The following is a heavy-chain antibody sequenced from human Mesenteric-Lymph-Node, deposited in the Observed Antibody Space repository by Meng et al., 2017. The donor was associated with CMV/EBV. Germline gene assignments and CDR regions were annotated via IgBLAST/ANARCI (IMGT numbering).Heavy chain of an antibody. CDR1: GFTFSSYS. D-gene: IGHD3-3*01. CDR2: ISSSSSYI. V-gene: IGHV3-21*01. Sequence: ETLSLTCAASGFTFSSYSMNWVRQAPGKGLEWVSSISSSSSYIYYADSVKGRFTISRDNAKNSLYLQMNSLRAEDTAVYYCARGGYYDFWSGHYYYYGMDVWGQGTTVTVSS. J-gene: IGHJ6*02. CDR3: ARGGYYDFWSGHYYYYGMDV.